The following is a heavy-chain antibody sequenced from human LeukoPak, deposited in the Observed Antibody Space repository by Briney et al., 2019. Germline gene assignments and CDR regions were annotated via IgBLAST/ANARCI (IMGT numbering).Heavy chain of an antibody. CDR1: GGSISSGDYY. V-gene: IGHV4-30-4*01. Sequence: MSSETLSLTCTVSGGSISSGDYYWSWIRQPPGKGLEWIGYIYYSGSTYYNPSLKSRVTISVDTSKNQFSLKLSSVTAADTAVYYCARISGSNLPPGRYYYYGMDVWGQGTTVTVSS. CDR3: ARISGSNLPPGRYYYYGMDV. CDR2: IYYSGST. J-gene: IGHJ6*02. D-gene: IGHD3-10*01.